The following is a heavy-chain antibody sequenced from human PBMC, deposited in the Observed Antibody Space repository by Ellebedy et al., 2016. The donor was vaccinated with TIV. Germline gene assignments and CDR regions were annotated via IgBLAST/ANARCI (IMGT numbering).Heavy chain of an antibody. J-gene: IGHJ4*02. D-gene: IGHD5-12*01. CDR3: ARVYSGYENFDY. CDR1: GGSISGYY. CDR2: IYYSGST. Sequence: SETLSLXXTVSGGSISGYYWSWIRQPPGKGLEWIGYIYYSGSTNYNPSLKSRVTISVDTSKNQFSLKLSSVTAADTAVYYCARVYSGYENFDYWGQGTLVTVSS. V-gene: IGHV4-59*01.